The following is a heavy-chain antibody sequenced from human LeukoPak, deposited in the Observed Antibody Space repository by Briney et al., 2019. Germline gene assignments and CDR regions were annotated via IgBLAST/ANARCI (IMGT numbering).Heavy chain of an antibody. CDR2: ISAYNGDT. CDR3: ARDLRGFYGSGSYYNGINFDY. CDR1: GYTFTSYG. D-gene: IGHD3-10*01. Sequence: VSVKVSCKASGYTFTSYGITWVRQAPGQGLEWMGWISAYNGDTNYAQNFQGRVTMTTDTSTSTAYMELRSLRSDDTAVYYCARDLRGFYGSGSYYNGINFDYWGQGTLVSVSS. V-gene: IGHV1-18*01. J-gene: IGHJ4*02.